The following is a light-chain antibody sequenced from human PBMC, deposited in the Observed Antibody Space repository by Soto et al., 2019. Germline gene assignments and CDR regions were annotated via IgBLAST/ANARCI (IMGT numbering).Light chain of an antibody. J-gene: IGKJ1*01. Sequence: IVMTQSPDSLAVSLGERVTINCKSSQSILYTSNNKNYFNKNYLALYQQKPGQPPKLLISGASSRESGVPDRFSGSGSGTDCALAIGILQSEDVAVYYSQQYCGTPRSVGQGTKVEIK. CDR2: GAS. CDR1: QSILYTSNNKNYFNKNY. CDR3: QQYCGTPRS. V-gene: IGKV4-1*01.